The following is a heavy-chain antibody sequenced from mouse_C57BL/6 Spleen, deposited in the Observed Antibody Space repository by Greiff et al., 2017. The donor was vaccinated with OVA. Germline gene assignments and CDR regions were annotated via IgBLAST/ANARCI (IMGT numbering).Heavy chain of an antibody. D-gene: IGHD2-4*01. J-gene: IGHJ2*01. CDR3: ARKDDYQGYYFDY. CDR1: GYTFTDYY. CDR2: INPNNGGT. V-gene: IGHV1-26*01. Sequence: EVKLQQSGPELVKPGASVKISCKASGYTFTDYYMNWVKQSHGKSLEWIGDINPNNGGTSYNQKFKGKATLTVDKSSSTAYMELRSLTSEDSAVYYCARKDDYQGYYFDYWGQGTTLTVSS.